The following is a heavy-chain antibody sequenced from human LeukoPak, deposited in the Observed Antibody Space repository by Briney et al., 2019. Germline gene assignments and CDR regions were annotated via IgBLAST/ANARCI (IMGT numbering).Heavy chain of an antibody. J-gene: IGHJ4*02. CDR3: ARLRLGELSLSLTFDY. CDR1: GGSISSSNW. CDR2: IYHSGST. Sequence: PSGTLSLTCAVSGGSISSSNWWSWVRQPPGQGLEWIGEIYHSGSTNYNPSLKSRVTISVDKSKNQFSLKLSSVTAADTAVYYCARLRLGELSLSLTFDYWGQGTLVTVSS. V-gene: IGHV4-4*02. D-gene: IGHD3-16*02.